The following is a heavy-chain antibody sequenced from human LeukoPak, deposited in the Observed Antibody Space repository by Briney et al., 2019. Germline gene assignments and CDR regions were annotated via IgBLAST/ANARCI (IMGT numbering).Heavy chain of an antibody. J-gene: IGHJ4*02. Sequence: PGGSLRLSCAASGFTVSSNYMSWVRQAPGKGLEWVSVIYSGGSTYYADSVEGRFTISRDNSKNTLYLQMNSLRVEDTAVYYCARHVLFYGGNSNYFDYWGQGTLVTVSS. CDR2: IYSGGST. V-gene: IGHV3-53*01. CDR3: ARHVLFYGGNSNYFDY. CDR1: GFTVSSNY. D-gene: IGHD4-23*01.